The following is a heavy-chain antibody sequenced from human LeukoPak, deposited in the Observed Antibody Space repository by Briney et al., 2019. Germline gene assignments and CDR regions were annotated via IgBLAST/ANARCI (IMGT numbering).Heavy chain of an antibody. V-gene: IGHV3-15*01. CDR1: GLTFSNAW. CDR2: IKSKTDGGTT. CDR3: TTDRENGYYYDSYAY. D-gene: IGHD3-22*01. J-gene: IGHJ4*02. Sequence: GGSLRLSCAASGLTFSNAWMSWGRQAPGKGLELVGRIKSKTDGGTTDYAAPVKGRFTISSDDSKNTLYLQMNSLKTEDTAVYYCTTDRENGYYYDSYAYWGQGTLVTVSS.